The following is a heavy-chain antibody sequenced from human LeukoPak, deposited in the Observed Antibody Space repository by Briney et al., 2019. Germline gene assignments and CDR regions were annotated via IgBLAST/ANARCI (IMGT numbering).Heavy chain of an antibody. CDR2: IYTSGST. CDR3: ASEAAAGRFDY. V-gene: IGHV4-4*09. D-gene: IGHD6-13*01. Sequence: SETLSLTCTVSGGSISSYYWSWIRQPPGKGLEWIGYIYTSGSTNYNPSLKSRVTISVDTSKNQFSLKLSSATAADTAVHYCASEAAAGRFDYWGQGTLVTVSS. J-gene: IGHJ4*02. CDR1: GGSISSYY.